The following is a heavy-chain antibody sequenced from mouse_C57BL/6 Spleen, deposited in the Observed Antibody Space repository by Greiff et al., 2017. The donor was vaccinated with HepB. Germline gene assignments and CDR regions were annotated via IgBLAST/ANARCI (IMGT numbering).Heavy chain of an antibody. V-gene: IGHV1-69*01. CDR2: IDPSDSYT. CDR1: GYTFTSYW. D-gene: IGHD4-1*01. J-gene: IGHJ3*01. CDR3: ATGTDWFAY. Sequence: QVQLKQPGAELVMPGASVKLSCKASGYTFTSYWMHWVKQRPGQGLEWIGEIDPSDSYTNYNQKFKGKSTLTVDKSSSTAYMQLSSLTSEDSAVYYCATGTDWFAYWGQGTLVTVSA.